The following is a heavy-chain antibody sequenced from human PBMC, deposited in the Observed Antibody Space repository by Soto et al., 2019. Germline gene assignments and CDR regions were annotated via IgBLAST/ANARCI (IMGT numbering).Heavy chain of an antibody. Sequence: EVQLVESGGGLVQPGGSLRLSCAASGFTFSSYSMNWVRQAPGKGLEWVSYISSSSSTIYYADSVKGRFTISRDNAKNSLYLHMNSLRAEDTAVYYCARVGDYGDYAVEGYYFDYWGQGTLVTVSS. D-gene: IGHD4-17*01. V-gene: IGHV3-48*01. J-gene: IGHJ4*02. CDR3: ARVGDYGDYAVEGYYFDY. CDR1: GFTFSSYS. CDR2: ISSSSSTI.